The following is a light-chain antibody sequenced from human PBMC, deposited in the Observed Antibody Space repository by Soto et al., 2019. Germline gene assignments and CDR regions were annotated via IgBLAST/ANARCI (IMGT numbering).Light chain of an antibody. CDR3: SSYTTSNTRQIV. CDR2: DVS. J-gene: IGLJ1*01. V-gene: IGLV2-14*01. CDR1: SSDVGGYNY. Sequence: SVLTQPASVSGSPGQSITISCTGNSSDVGGYNYVSWYQQRPGKAPKFMIYDVSNRPSGVSNRFSGSKSGNTASLTISGLQAEDEADYYCSSYTTSNTRQIVFGTGTKVTVL.